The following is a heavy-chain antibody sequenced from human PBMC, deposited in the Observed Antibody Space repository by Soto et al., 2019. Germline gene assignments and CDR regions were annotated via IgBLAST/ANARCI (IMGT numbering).Heavy chain of an antibody. CDR1: GFTFNNFG. Sequence: VQLVESGGGLIQPGGSLRLICAASGFTFNNFGMHWVRQAPDKGLEWVAALSSDGNNKYYADSVKGRFTISRDDSRNTLYLQMDSLRVEDTAVYFCARGGNILTGYYSSLDYWGQGTLVTVSS. J-gene: IGHJ4*02. D-gene: IGHD3-9*01. CDR2: LSSDGNNK. V-gene: IGHV3-30*03. CDR3: ARGGNILTGYYSSLDY.